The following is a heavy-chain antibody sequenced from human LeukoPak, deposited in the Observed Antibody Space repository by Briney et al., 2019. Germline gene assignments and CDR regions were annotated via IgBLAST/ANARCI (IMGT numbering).Heavy chain of an antibody. CDR2: ISYDGSNK. Sequence: GGSLRLSCAASGFTFSSYAMHWVRQAPGKGLEWVALISYDGSNKYYADSVKGRFTISRDNSKNTLYPQMNSLRAEDTAVYYCARDEAAGLDYWGQGTLVTVSS. V-gene: IGHV3-30-3*01. D-gene: IGHD6-13*01. J-gene: IGHJ4*02. CDR3: ARDEAAGLDY. CDR1: GFTFSSYA.